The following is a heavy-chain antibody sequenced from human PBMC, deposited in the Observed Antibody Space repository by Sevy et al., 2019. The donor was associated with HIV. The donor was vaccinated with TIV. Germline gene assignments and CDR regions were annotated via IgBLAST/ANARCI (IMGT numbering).Heavy chain of an antibody. CDR2: SGSSGGTT. D-gene: IGHD2-8*01. CDR1: GFAFSNYA. J-gene: IGHJ4*02. CDR3: VKGRNNGCSIFDY. V-gene: IGHV3-23*01. Sequence: GGSLRLSCAASGFAFSNYAITWVRQPPGKGLEWVSGSGSSGGTTYYADSVKGRFTMSRDNSKSTMYLQMNSLRAEDTAVYYCVKGRNNGCSIFDYWGQGTLVTVSS.